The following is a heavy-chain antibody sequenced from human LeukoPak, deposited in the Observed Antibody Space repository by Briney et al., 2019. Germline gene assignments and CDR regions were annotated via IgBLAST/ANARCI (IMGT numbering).Heavy chain of an antibody. V-gene: IGHV1-3*01. CDR3: ARGIYCGGDCYPNNWFDP. D-gene: IGHD2-21*02. Sequence: ASVKVSCEASGYTFTSYAMHWVRQAPGQRLEWMGWINAGNGNTKYSQKFQGRVTITRDTSASTAYMELSSLRSEDTAVYYCARGIYCGGDCYPNNWFDPWGQGTLVTVSS. CDR1: GYTFTSYA. CDR2: INAGNGNT. J-gene: IGHJ5*02.